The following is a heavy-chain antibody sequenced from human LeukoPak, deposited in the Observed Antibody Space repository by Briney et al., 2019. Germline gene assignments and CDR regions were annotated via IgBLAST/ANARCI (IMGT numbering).Heavy chain of an antibody. J-gene: IGHJ4*02. V-gene: IGHV3-33*01. CDR3: ARGDYYYDSSGYYCFDY. CDR2: IWYDGSNK. CDR1: GFTFSSYG. D-gene: IGHD3-22*01. Sequence: TGRSLRLSCAASGFTFSSYGMHWVRQAPGKGLEWVAVIWYDGSNKYYADSVKGRFTISRDNSKNTLYLQMNSLRAEDTAVYYCARGDYYYDSSGYYCFDYWGQGTLVTVSS.